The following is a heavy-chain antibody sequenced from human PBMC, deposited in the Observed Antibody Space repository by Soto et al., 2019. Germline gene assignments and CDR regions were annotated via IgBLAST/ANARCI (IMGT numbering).Heavy chain of an antibody. J-gene: IGHJ6*02. CDR1: GFTFSSYG. D-gene: IGHD3-22*01. V-gene: IGHV3-30*18. Sequence: GGSLRLSCAASGFTFSSYGMHWVRQAPGKGLEWVAVISYDGSNKYYADSVKGRFTISRDNSKNTLYLQMNSLRAEDTAVYYCAKDPYYYDSSGYYPDVWGQWTTVTVSS. CDR3: AKDPYYYDSSGYYPDV. CDR2: ISYDGSNK.